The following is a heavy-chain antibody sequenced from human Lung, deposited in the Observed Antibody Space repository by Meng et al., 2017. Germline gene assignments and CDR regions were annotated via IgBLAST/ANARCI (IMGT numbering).Heavy chain of an antibody. CDR1: GYTFTSYY. CDR2: INPSTGTT. V-gene: IGHV1-46*04. J-gene: IGHJ4*02. Sequence: QVQLVQSGAEGKKPGASVKVSCKASGYTFTSYYIPWVRQAPGQGLEWMGIINPSTGTTTYAQNLQGRVTMTRDTSTSTVYMELSSLRSEDTAVYYCARDCLAGYTSGWQFDYWGQGTLVTVSS. D-gene: IGHD6-19*01. CDR3: ARDCLAGYTSGWQFDY.